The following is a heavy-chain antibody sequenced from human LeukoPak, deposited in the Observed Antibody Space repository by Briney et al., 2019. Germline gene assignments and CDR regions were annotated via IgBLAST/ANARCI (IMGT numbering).Heavy chain of an antibody. Sequence: PGGSLRLSCAASGFTFSDYYMSWIRQAPGKGLEWVSYISSSSSYTNYADSVKGRFTISRDNAKNSLNLQMNSLRAEDTAVYYCARGGSYYFDYWGQGTLVTVSS. V-gene: IGHV3-11*05. CDR1: GFTFSDYY. J-gene: IGHJ4*02. D-gene: IGHD1-26*01. CDR2: ISSSSSYT. CDR3: ARGGSYYFDY.